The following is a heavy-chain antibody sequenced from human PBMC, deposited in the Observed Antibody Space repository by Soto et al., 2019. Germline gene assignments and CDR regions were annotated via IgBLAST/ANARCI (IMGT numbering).Heavy chain of an antibody. CDR1: GGTFSSYT. Sequence: QVQLVQSGAEVKKPGSSVKVSCKASGGTFSSYTISWVRQAPGQGLEWMGRIIPILGIANYAQKFQGRVTIAADKSTSTVYMELSRLRSEDTAVYYCARSKGGYCSSTICYYYYYYSVVWVKGTTVTVSS. CDR3: ARSKGGYCSSTICYYYYYYSVV. D-gene: IGHD2-2*01. CDR2: IIPILGIA. V-gene: IGHV1-69*02. J-gene: IGHJ6*03.